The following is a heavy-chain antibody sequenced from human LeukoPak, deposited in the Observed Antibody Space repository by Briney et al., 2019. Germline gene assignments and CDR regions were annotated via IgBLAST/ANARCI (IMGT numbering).Heavy chain of an antibody. CDR2: MNPNSGNT. V-gene: IGHV1-8*01. Sequence: VSVKVSCKASGYTFTNYDINWVRQATGQGLEWMGWMNPNSGNTGYAQKFQGRVTMTRNTSISTAYMELSSLRSEDTAVYYCARDGRVVAATYYYYYGIDVWGQGTTVTVSS. J-gene: IGHJ6*02. D-gene: IGHD2-15*01. CDR1: GYTFTNYD. CDR3: ARDGRVVAATYYYYYGIDV.